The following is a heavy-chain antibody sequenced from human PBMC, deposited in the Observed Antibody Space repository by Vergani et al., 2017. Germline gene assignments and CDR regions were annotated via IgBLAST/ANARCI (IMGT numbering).Heavy chain of an antibody. J-gene: IGHJ5*02. Sequence: QLQLQESGPGLVKPSETLSLTCTVSGGSISSSSYYWGWIRQPPGKGLEWIGSIYYSGSTNYNPSLKSRVTISVDTSKNQFSLKLSSVTAADTAVYYCARGGIAAAVWFDPWGQGTLVTVSS. CDR3: ARGGIAAAVWFDP. V-gene: IGHV4-39*07. CDR1: GGSISSSSYY. CDR2: IYYSGST. D-gene: IGHD6-13*01.